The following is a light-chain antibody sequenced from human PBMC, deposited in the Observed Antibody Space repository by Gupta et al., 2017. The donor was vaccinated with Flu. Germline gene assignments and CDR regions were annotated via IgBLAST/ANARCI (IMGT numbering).Light chain of an antibody. CDR3: CSYAGSSTFGVV. CDR1: SSDVGRYNL. CDR2: EGS. J-gene: IGLJ2*01. Sequence: QSALPQPASVSRSPGQSITISCTGTSSDVGRYNLVSWYQQHPGKAPKLMIYEGSKRPSGVSNRFSGSKSGNTASRTISGLQAEDEADYYCCSYAGSSTFGVVFGGGTKLTVL. V-gene: IGLV2-23*03.